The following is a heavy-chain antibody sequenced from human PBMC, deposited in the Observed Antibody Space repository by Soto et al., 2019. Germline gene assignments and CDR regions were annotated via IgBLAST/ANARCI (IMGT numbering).Heavy chain of an antibody. CDR3: AREGAGYCSSTSCRDYYYYYGMDV. Sequence: ASVKVSCKASGYTFTSYGISWVRQAPGQGLEWMGWISAYNGNTNYAQKLQGRVTMTTDTSTSTAYMELRSLRSDDTAVYYCAREGAGYCSSTSCRDYYYYYGMDVWGQGPRSPSP. V-gene: IGHV1-18*04. D-gene: IGHD2-2*01. J-gene: IGHJ6*02. CDR1: GYTFTSYG. CDR2: ISAYNGNT.